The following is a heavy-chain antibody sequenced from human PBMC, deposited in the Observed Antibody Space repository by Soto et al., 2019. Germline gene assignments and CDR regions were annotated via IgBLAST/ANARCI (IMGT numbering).Heavy chain of an antibody. V-gene: IGHV4-30-2*01. CDR3: ARAVAPYLGTWFDP. CDR2: ISHTGST. CDR1: GGSITSGNSYS. Sequence: QLQLQECGSGLVKPSQTVSLTCAVSGGSITSGNSYSWSWIRQPPGKGLEWIGSISHTGSTSYNPSLKGRVTMSVDKSKNHFSLKLSSVTAADMAVYYCARAVAPYLGTWFDPWGQGTLVIVSS. D-gene: IGHD3-16*01. J-gene: IGHJ5*02.